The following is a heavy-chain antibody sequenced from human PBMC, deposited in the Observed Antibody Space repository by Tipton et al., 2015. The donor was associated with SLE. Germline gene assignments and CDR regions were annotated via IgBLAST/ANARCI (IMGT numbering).Heavy chain of an antibody. CDR1: GGSINRYS. D-gene: IGHD1-26*01. CDR3: ASRRGSWVDY. CDR2: ISYSGNT. Sequence: TLSLTCTVSGGSINRYSWTWIRQSPGKGLEWIGHISYSGNTDYNPSLESRPTISIDTSKNQFSLRLSSVTAADTAVYYCASRRGSWVDYWGQGTLVTVSS. V-gene: IGHV4-59*12. J-gene: IGHJ4*02.